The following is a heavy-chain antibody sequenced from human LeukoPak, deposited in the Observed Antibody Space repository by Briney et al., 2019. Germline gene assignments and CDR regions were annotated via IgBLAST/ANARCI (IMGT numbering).Heavy chain of an antibody. CDR2: IYSGGST. CDR1: GFTFSSYA. V-gene: IGHV3-66*01. J-gene: IGHJ4*02. CDR3: ARDRRVTVLGRWLSGGTFDY. D-gene: IGHD5-24*01. Sequence: GGSLRLSCAASGFTFSSYAMSWVSQAPGKGLEWVSVIYSGGSTYYADSVKGRFTISRDNSKKTLYLQKKSLGAEDTAVYYCARDRRVTVLGRWLSGGTFDYWGQGTLVTVSS.